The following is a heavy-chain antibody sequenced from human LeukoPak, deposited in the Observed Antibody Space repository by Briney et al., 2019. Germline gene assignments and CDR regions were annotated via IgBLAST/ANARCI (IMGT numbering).Heavy chain of an antibody. CDR3: AIVEGYSYTD. CDR1: GFTVSSNY. V-gene: IGHV3-53*01. Sequence: GGSLRLSCAASGFTVSSNYMSWVRQAPGKGLEWVSVIYSGGSTYYADSVKGRFTISRDNSKNTRYLQMNSLRAEYTAVYYCAIVEGYSYTDWGQGTLVTVSS. CDR2: IYSGGST. J-gene: IGHJ4*02. D-gene: IGHD5-18*01.